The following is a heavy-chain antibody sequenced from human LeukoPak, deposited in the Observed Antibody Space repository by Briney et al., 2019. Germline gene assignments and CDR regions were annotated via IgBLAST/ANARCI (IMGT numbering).Heavy chain of an antibody. CDR3: ARGVSYSNYGVVGSQLWFDP. Sequence: SSVKVSCKASGGTFSSYAISWVRQAPGQGLEWMGRIIPILGIANYAQKFQGRVTITADKSTSTAYMELSSLRSEDTAVYYSARGVSYSNYGVVGSQLWFDPWGQGTLVTVSS. V-gene: IGHV1-69*04. D-gene: IGHD4-11*01. J-gene: IGHJ5*02. CDR2: IIPILGIA. CDR1: GGTFSSYA.